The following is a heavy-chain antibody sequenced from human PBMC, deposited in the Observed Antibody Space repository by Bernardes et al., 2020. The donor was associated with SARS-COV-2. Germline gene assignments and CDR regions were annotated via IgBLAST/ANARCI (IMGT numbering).Heavy chain of an antibody. J-gene: IGHJ4*02. CDR3: VRGPSDGHGRFEY. Sequence: GGSLRLSCTASGFTFSSYWMHWVRQAPGKGLVWVSRINGDGSTTTYADSVKGRFTISRDNARNTLYLQMNSLRDEDTALYYCVRGPSDGHGRFEYWGQGTLVTVSA. CDR2: INGDGSTT. CDR1: GFTFSSYW. V-gene: IGHV3-74*01.